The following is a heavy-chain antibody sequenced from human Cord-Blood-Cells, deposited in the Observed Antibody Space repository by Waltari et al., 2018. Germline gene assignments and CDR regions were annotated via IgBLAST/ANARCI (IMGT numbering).Heavy chain of an antibody. V-gene: IGHV3-23*01. J-gene: IGHJ3*01. D-gene: IGHD3-22*01. CDR3: GKEGGFGTMIVVANDDFYF. CDR1: GFTFSSYA. CDR2: ISGSGGST. Sequence: EVQLLESGGGLVQPAGSLRLSCAASGFTFSSYAMSWVRQAPGKWLVWVSAISGSGGSTNYADSVKGRFTISRDNAKTTLYSQMNGLSAGHTSVYYCGKEGGFGTMIVVANDDFYFWSQGTMV.